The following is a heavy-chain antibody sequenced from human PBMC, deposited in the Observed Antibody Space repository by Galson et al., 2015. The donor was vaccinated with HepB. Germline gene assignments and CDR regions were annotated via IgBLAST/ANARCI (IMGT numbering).Heavy chain of an antibody. V-gene: IGHV1-2*02. Sequence: SVKVSCKASGYTFTDYYIHWVRQAPGQGLEWMGWINPNSGGTNYAQKFQGRVTMTRDTSITTAYMELSRLRPDDTAVYYCARKYYFDSRGLDYWGQGTLVTVSS. CDR2: INPNSGGT. CDR1: GYTFTDYY. CDR3: ARKYYFDSRGLDY. J-gene: IGHJ4*02. D-gene: IGHD3-22*01.